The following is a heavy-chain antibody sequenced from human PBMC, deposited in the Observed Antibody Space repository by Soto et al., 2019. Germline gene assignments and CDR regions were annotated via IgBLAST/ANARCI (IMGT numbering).Heavy chain of an antibody. Sequence: SETLSLTCTVSGGSISSYYWSWIRQPAGKGLEWIGRIYTSGSTNYNPSLKSRVTMSVDTSKNQFSLKLSSVTAADTAVHYCARSIRSHRRRYSGYERYYYYGMDVWGQGTTVTVSS. CDR2: IYTSGST. V-gene: IGHV4-4*07. D-gene: IGHD5-12*01. CDR3: ARSIRSHRRRYSGYERYYYYGMDV. J-gene: IGHJ6*02. CDR1: GGSISSYY.